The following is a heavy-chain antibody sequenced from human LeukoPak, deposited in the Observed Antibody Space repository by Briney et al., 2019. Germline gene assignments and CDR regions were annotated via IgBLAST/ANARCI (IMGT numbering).Heavy chain of an antibody. CDR1: GGSISSGSYY. Sequence: SETLSLTCTVSGGSISSGSYYWSWIRQPAGKGLEWIGRIYTSGSTNYNPSLKSRVTTSVDTSKNQFSLKLSSVTAADTAMYYCARRTSMVTAFDYWGQGTLVTVSS. J-gene: IGHJ4*02. CDR3: ARRTSMVTAFDY. CDR2: IYTSGST. D-gene: IGHD5-18*01. V-gene: IGHV4-61*02.